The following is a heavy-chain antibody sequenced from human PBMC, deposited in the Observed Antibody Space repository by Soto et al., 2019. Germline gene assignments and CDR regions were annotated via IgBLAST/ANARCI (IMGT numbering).Heavy chain of an antibody. Sequence: QVQLVQSGAEVKKPGSSVKVSCKASGGTFSSYTISWVRQAPGQGLEWMGRIIPILGIANYAQKFQGRVTITADKSTSTAYMELSRRRSEDTAVYCCARRDGSGPNFDYWGQGTLVTVSS. CDR1: GGTFSSYT. D-gene: IGHD3-22*01. J-gene: IGHJ4*02. V-gene: IGHV1-69*02. CDR2: IIPILGIA. CDR3: ARRDGSGPNFDY.